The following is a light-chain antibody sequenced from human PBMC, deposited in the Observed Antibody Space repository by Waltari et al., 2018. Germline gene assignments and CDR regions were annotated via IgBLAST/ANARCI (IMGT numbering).Light chain of an antibody. J-gene: IGLJ2*01. CDR3: AAWDDSLNGPV. Sequence: QSMLTQPPSASGTPGQRVTISCSGSSSNIGSNAVTWYQQLPGTAPKLLIYSNNQRPSGVPDRFSGSKSGTSASLAISGLQSEDEADYYCAAWDDSLNGPVFGGGTKLTVL. CDR2: SNN. V-gene: IGLV1-44*01. CDR1: SSNIGSNA.